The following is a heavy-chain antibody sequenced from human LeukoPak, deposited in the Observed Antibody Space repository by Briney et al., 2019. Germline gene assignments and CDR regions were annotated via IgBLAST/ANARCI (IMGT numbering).Heavy chain of an antibody. Sequence: SETLSLTCTVSGGSISSSRYYWGWIRQPPGKGLEWIGTIYYSGDTYYSPSLKSRLTISVDTSKNQFSLKLSSVTAADTAVYYCASPREMATIYDAFDIWGQGTMVTVSS. CDR3: ASPREMATIYDAFDI. J-gene: IGHJ3*02. CDR2: IYYSGDT. CDR1: GGSISSSRYY. V-gene: IGHV4-39*01. D-gene: IGHD5-24*01.